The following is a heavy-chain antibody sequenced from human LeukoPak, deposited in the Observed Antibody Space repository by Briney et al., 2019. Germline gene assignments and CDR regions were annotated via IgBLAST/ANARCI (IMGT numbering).Heavy chain of an antibody. V-gene: IGHV4-39*07. CDR1: GGSIISSSYY. CDR2: IYYSGST. D-gene: IGHD6-19*01. CDR3: ARDQGRWLVRTFDY. Sequence: SETLSLTCTVSGGSIISSSYYWDWIRQPPGKGLEWIGSIYYSGSTYYNPSLKSRVTISVDTSKNQFSLKLSSVTAADTAVYYCARDQGRWLVRTFDYWGQGTLVTVSS. J-gene: IGHJ4*02.